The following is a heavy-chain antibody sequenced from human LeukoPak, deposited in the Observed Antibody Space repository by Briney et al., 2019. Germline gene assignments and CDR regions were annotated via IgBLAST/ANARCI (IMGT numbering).Heavy chain of an antibody. Sequence: GGSLRLSCAASGFTFSFYTMNWVRQAPGKGLEWVSSISTSRSFIYYTDSVKGRFTISRDNAKNSLSLQMNSLRAEDTAVYYCSRGAGDGSGSYDYWGQGTLVTVSS. CDR2: ISTSRSFI. D-gene: IGHD3-10*01. V-gene: IGHV3-21*01. CDR3: SRGAGDGSGSYDY. CDR1: GFTFSFYT. J-gene: IGHJ4*02.